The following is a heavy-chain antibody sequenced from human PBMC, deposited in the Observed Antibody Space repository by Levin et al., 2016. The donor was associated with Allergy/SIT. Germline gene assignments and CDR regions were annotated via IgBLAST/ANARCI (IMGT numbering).Heavy chain of an antibody. CDR1: GYAFTTYA. D-gene: IGHD6-19*01. Sequence: ASVKVSCKASGYAFTTYAMNWVRQAPGQGLEWMGWINTNTGNPTYAQGFTGRFVFSLDTSVSTAYLQISSLKAEDTAVYYCVRDGRVGSVYGMDVWGQGTTVTVSS. CDR3: VRDGRVGSVYGMDV. J-gene: IGHJ6*02. CDR2: INTNTGNP. V-gene: IGHV7-4-1*02.